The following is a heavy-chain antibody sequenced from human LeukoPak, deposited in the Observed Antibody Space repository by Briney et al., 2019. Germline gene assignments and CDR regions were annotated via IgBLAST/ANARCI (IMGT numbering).Heavy chain of an antibody. J-gene: IGHJ1*01. CDR2: IKSDGST. V-gene: IGHV3-74*01. CDR1: GFTFSMYW. CDR3: ARAPSEIGGYYPEYFRH. Sequence: GGSLRLSCAASGFTFSMYWMHWVRQAPGKGLVWVSRIKSDGSTNYADSVKGRFTISRDNAKNTVSLQMNGPRPEDTGVYYCARAPSEIGGYYPEYFRHWGQGTLVTVSS. D-gene: IGHD3-22*01.